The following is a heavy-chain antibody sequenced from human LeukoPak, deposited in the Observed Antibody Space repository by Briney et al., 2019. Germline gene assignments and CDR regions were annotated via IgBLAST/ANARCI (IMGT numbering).Heavy chain of an antibody. J-gene: IGHJ4*02. V-gene: IGHV4-39*01. Sequence: FETLSLTCTVSGGSISSSNYYWGWIRQPPGKGLEWIGSIYYSGSTYYNPSLKSRVTISVDTSRNQFSPKLSSVTAADTAVYYCASSITMVRGIIALNFDYWGQGTLVTVSS. CDR2: IYYSGST. CDR1: GGSISSSNYY. CDR3: ASSITMVRGIIALNFDY. D-gene: IGHD3-10*01.